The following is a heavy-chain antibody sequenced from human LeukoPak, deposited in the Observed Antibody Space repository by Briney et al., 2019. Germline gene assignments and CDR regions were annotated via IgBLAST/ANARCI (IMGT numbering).Heavy chain of an antibody. CDR3: ARLVIGGYSYGYAYFDY. J-gene: IGHJ4*02. CDR2: IYYSGST. D-gene: IGHD5-18*01. CDR1: GGSIRSYY. V-gene: IGHV4-59*08. Sequence: SETLSLTCTVSGGSIRSYYWSWIRQPPGKGLEWIGYIYYSGSTNYNPSLKSRVTISVDTSKNQFSLKLSSVTAADTAVYYCARLVIGGYSYGYAYFDYWGQGTLVTVSS.